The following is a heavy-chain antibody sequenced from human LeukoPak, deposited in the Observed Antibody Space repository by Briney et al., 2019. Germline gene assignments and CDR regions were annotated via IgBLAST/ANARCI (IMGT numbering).Heavy chain of an antibody. CDR3: AREYYYGSGSYRD. D-gene: IGHD3-10*01. Sequence: SVEVSCKASGGTFSSYAISWVRQAPGQGLEWMGRIIPILGIANYAQKFQGRVTITADKSTSTAYMELSSLRSEDTAVYYCAREYYYGSGSYRDWGQGTLVTVSS. V-gene: IGHV1-69*04. J-gene: IGHJ4*02. CDR2: IIPILGIA. CDR1: GGTFSSYA.